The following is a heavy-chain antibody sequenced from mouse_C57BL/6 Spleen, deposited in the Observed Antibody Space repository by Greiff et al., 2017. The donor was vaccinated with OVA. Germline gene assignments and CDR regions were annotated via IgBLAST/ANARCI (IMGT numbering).Heavy chain of an antibody. CDR3: ARSTTVVATDY. CDR1: GYTFTSYW. J-gene: IGHJ2*01. V-gene: IGHV1-52*01. D-gene: IGHD1-1*01. Sequence: VQLQQPGAELVRPGSSVKLSCKASGYTFTSYWMHWVKQRPIQGLEWIGNIDPSDSETHYNQKFKDKATLTVDKSSSTAYMQLSSLTSEDSAVCYCARSTTVVATDYWGQGTTLTVSS. CDR2: IDPSDSET.